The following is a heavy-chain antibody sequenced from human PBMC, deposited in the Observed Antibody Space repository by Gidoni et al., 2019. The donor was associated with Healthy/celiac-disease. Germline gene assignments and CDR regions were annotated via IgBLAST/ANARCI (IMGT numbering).Heavy chain of an antibody. V-gene: IGHV4-59*01. J-gene: IGHJ2*01. Sequence: EWIGYIYYSGSTNYYPSLKSRVTISVDTSKNQFSLKLSSVTAADTAVYYCARVVAGDWYFDLWGRGTLVTVSS. CDR3: ARVVAGDWYFDL. D-gene: IGHD6-19*01. CDR2: IYYSGST.